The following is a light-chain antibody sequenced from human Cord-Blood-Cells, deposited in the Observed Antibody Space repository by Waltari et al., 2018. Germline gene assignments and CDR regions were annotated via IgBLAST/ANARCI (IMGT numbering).Light chain of an antibody. CDR1: QSISSY. V-gene: IGKV1-39*01. J-gene: IGKJ2*01. CDR2: AAS. CDR3: QQSYSTPYT. Sequence: EIQMTQPPSSLYASVGERVTITCPASQSISSYLNWYQQKPGKAPKLLIYAASSLQSGVPSRFSGSGSGTDFTLTISSLQPEDFATYYCQQSYSTPYTFGQGTKLEIK.